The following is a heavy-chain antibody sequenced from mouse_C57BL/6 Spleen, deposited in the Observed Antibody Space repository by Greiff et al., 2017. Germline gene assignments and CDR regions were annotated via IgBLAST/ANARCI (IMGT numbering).Heavy chain of an antibody. D-gene: IGHD1-1*01. CDR1: GFTFSDFY. J-gene: IGHJ1*03. CDR3: ARDAWGHYYGSSYWYFDV. CDR2: SRNKANDYTT. Sequence: EVKLMESGGGLVQSGRSLRLSCATSGFTFSDFYMEWVRQAPGKGLEWIAASRNKANDYTTEYSASVKGRFIVSRDTSQSILYLQMNALRAEDTAIYYCARDAWGHYYGSSYWYFDVWGTGTTVTVSS. V-gene: IGHV7-1*01.